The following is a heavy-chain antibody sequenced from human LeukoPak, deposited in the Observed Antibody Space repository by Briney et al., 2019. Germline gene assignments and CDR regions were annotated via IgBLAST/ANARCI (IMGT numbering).Heavy chain of an antibody. CDR3: AREVAVAGAFDY. Sequence: SETLSLTCTVSGGSISSYYWSWIRQPAGKGLEWIGRIYTSGSTNYNPSLKSRLTISVDTSKNQFSLKLSSVTAADTAVYYCAREVAVAGAFDYWGQGTLVTVSS. J-gene: IGHJ4*02. V-gene: IGHV4-4*07. D-gene: IGHD6-13*01. CDR2: IYTSGST. CDR1: GGSISSYY.